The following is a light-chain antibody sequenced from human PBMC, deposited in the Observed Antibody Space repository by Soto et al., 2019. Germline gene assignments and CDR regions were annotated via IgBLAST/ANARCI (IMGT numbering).Light chain of an antibody. CDR1: QNINKW. CDR2: DAS. CDR3: QQYNTYSRE. V-gene: IGKV1-5*01. Sequence: DIEMTQSPSTLSASIGDRVTITCRASQNINKWLAWYQQKPGKAPKLLIYDASNLQSGVSSRFSGSGSETEFTLTISSLQPTDFATYYCQQYNTYSREFGQGTKADIK. J-gene: IGKJ1*01.